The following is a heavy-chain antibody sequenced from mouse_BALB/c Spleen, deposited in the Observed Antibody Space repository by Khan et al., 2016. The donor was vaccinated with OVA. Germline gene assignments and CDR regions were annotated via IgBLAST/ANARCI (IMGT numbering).Heavy chain of an antibody. Sequence: EVQLEVSGPGLVKPSQSLSLTCTVTGYSITSDYAWNWIRQFPGNKLWWMGYIRSSGRTNYNPALKSRISLTRDTSNNQFFMQFTSVTTEDTATYYCARDGSRYNYAMDYWGQGTSVTVSS. D-gene: IGHD2-3*01. CDR3: ARDGSRYNYAMDY. CDR2: IRSSGRT. J-gene: IGHJ4*01. V-gene: IGHV3-2*02. CDR1: GYSITSDYA.